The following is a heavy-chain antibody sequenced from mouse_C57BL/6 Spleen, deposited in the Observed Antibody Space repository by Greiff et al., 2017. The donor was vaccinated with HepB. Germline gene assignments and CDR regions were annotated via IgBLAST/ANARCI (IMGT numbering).Heavy chain of an antibody. CDR2: ISSGGDYI. D-gene: IGHD1-1*01. CDR3: TREDYGSAMDY. V-gene: IGHV5-9-1*02. CDR1: GFTFSSYA. J-gene: IGHJ4*01. Sequence: DVMLVESGEGLVKPGGSLKLSCAASGFTFSSYAMSWVRQTPEKRLEWVAYISSGGDYIYYADTVKGRFTISRDNARNTLYLQMSSLKSEDTAMYYCTREDYGSAMDYWGQGTSVTVSS.